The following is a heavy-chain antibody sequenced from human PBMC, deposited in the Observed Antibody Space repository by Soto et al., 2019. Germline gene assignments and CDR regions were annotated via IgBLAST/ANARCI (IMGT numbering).Heavy chain of an antibody. CDR2: IYHSGST. V-gene: IGHV4-4*02. J-gene: IGHJ6*02. Sequence: SETLSLTCAVSGGSISSSNWWSWVRQPPGKVLEWIGEIYHSGSTNYNPSLKSRVTISVDKSKNQFSLKLSSVTAADTAVYYCAGLRRQLVPGRIYYYYGMDVWGQGTTVTVSS. CDR3: AGLRRQLVPGRIYYYYGMDV. D-gene: IGHD6-6*01. CDR1: GGSISSSNW.